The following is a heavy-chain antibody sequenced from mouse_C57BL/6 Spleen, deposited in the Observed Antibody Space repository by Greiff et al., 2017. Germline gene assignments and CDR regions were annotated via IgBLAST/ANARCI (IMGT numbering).Heavy chain of an antibody. Sequence: VQLQQPGAELVRPGSSVKLSCKASGYTFTSYWMHWVKQRPIQGLEWIGNIDPSDSETHYNQKFKDKATLTVDKSSSTAYMQLSSLTSEDSAVYYCARSLANWGYYLDDWGQGTTLTVSS. CDR1: GYTFTSYW. CDR2: IDPSDSET. D-gene: IGHD4-1*01. V-gene: IGHV1-52*01. CDR3: ARSLANWGYYLDD. J-gene: IGHJ2*01.